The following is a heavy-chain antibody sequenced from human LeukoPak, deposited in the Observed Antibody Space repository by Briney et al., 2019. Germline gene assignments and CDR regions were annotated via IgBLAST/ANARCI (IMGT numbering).Heavy chain of an antibody. V-gene: IGHV4-59*01. Sequence: PSETLSLTCTVSGGSISSYYWSWIRQPPGKGLEWIGYIYYSGSTNYNPSLKSRVTISVDTSKNQFSLKLSSVTAADTAVYYCARQDYGDYDYYFDHWGQGTLVTVSS. CDR3: ARQDYGDYDYYFDH. CDR2: IYYSGST. CDR1: GGSISSYY. D-gene: IGHD4-17*01. J-gene: IGHJ4*02.